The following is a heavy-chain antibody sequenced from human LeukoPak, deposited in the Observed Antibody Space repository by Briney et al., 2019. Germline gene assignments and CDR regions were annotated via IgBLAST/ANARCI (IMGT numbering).Heavy chain of an antibody. CDR2: VYHTGNT. CDR3: ARGSYCSGGSCMFDY. D-gene: IGHD2-15*01. V-gene: IGHV4-59*02. Sequence: PSETLSLTCTVSGGSVSSYYWSRIRQPPGKGLEWIGHVYHTGNTNYNPSLKSRVTISADTSKNELSLKLSSVTAADTAVYYCARGSYCSGGSCMFDYWGQGTLVTVSS. CDR1: GGSVSSYY. J-gene: IGHJ4*02.